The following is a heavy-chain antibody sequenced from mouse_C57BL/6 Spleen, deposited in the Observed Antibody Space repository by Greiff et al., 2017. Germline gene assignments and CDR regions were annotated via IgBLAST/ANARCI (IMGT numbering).Heavy chain of an antibody. CDR3: ARVLSWYFDV. Sequence: QVHVKQSGAELVKPGASVKISCKASGYAFSSYWMNWVKQRPGKGLEWIGQIYPGDGDTNYNGKFKGKATLTADKSSSTAYMQLSSLTSEDSAVYFCARVLSWYFDVWGTGTTVTVSS. J-gene: IGHJ1*03. CDR2: IYPGDGDT. CDR1: GYAFSSYW. V-gene: IGHV1-80*01.